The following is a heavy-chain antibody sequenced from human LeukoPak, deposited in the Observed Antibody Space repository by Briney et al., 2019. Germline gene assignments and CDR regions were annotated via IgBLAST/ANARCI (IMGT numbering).Heavy chain of an antibody. J-gene: IGHJ5*02. CDR3: GRDRDWGAFDV. CDR2: ISSSSSTI. V-gene: IGHV3-48*01. D-gene: IGHD3/OR15-3a*01. Sequence: PGGSLRLSCAASGFTFSSYSMNWVRQAPGKGLEWVSYISSSSSTIYYADSVKGRFTISRDNAKNSLYLQMNSLRAEDTALYYCGRDRDWGAFDVWGQGSLVTVSS. CDR1: GFTFSSYS.